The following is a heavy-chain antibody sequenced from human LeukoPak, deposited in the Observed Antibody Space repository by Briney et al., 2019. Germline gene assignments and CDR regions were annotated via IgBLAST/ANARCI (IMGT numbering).Heavy chain of an antibody. Sequence: SETLSLTCAVYGGSFSGYYWSWIRQPPGKGLEWIGEINHSGSTNYNPSLKSRVTISVDTSKNQFSLKLSSVTAADTAVYYCARKKMEGSIAALDYWGQGTLVTVSS. J-gene: IGHJ4*02. CDR1: GGSFSGYY. V-gene: IGHV4-34*01. CDR2: INHSGST. D-gene: IGHD6-6*01. CDR3: ARKKMEGSIAALDY.